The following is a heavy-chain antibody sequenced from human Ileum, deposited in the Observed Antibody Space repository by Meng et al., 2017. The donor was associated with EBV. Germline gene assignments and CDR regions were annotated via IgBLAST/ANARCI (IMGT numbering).Heavy chain of an antibody. CDR2: ISSAGSYI. Sequence: EVQLVESGGGRVKPGGSLRLSCVVSGFIYTSYNMNWVRQAPGKGLEWVSSISSAGSYIDYADSVKGRFTISRDNAENLLYLQMNSLRADDTAVYYCARDGLTGDPLDYWGQGTLVTVAS. CDR1: GFIYTSYN. V-gene: IGHV3-21*01. D-gene: IGHD2-21*02. CDR3: ARDGLTGDPLDY. J-gene: IGHJ4*02.